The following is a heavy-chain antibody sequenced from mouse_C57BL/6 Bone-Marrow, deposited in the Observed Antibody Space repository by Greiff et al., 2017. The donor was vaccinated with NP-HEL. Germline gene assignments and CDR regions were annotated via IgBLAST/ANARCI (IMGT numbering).Heavy chain of an antibody. Sequence: QVQLQQPGAELVMPGASVKLSCKASGYTFTSYWMHWVTQRPGQGLAWIGELDPSDSYTNYNQKFKGKSTLTVDKSSSTAYMQLSSLTSEDSAVYYCATSYDYDESFAYWGQGTLVTVSA. CDR1: GYTFTSYW. D-gene: IGHD2-4*01. J-gene: IGHJ3*01. V-gene: IGHV1-69*01. CDR3: ATSYDYDESFAY. CDR2: LDPSDSYT.